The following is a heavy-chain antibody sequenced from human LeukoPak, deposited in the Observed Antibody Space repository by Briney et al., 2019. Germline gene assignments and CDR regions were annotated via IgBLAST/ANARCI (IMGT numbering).Heavy chain of an antibody. D-gene: IGHD3-22*01. CDR2: IYYSGST. Sequence: SETLSLTCTVSGGSISSSSYYWGWIRQPPGKGLEWIGSIYYSGSTYYNPSLKSRVTISVDTSKNQFSLKLSSVTAADTAVYYCARCKKNYYDSSGYHGDWFDPWGQGTLVTVSS. J-gene: IGHJ5*02. CDR3: ARCKKNYYDSSGYHGDWFDP. CDR1: GGSISSSSYY. V-gene: IGHV4-39*01.